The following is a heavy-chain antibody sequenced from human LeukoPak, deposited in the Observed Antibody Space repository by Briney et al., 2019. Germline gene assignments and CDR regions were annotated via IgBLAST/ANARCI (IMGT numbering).Heavy chain of an antibody. V-gene: IGHV3-15*01. D-gene: IGHD5-24*01. CDR3: ATDYNGY. Sequence: GGSLRLSCAASGITFSNAWMSWVRQAPGKGLEWVGRIKSNTDGGTTNYAAPVKGRFTISRDDSKNTLYLQMNTLKTEDTAVYYCATDYNGYWGQGTLVTVSS. CDR2: IKSNTDGGTT. J-gene: IGHJ4*02. CDR1: GITFSNAW.